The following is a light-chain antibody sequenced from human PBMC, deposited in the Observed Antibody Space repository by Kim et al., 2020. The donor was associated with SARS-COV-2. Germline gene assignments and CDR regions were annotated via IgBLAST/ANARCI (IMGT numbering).Light chain of an antibody. Sequence: SYELTQPPSVSVSPGQTASITCSGDKLGDRYACWYQQRPGQSPVLVIYQDSKRPSGIAERFSGSNSGNTATLTIRGTQAMDEADYYCQAWDSTTASVVFGGGTQLTVL. CDR1: KLGDRY. J-gene: IGLJ2*01. CDR3: QAWDSTTASVV. V-gene: IGLV3-1*01. CDR2: QDS.